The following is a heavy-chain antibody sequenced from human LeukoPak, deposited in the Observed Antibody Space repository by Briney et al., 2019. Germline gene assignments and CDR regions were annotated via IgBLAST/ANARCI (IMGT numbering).Heavy chain of an antibody. J-gene: IGHJ4*02. CDR3: AKDIGSALSYGLDY. CDR2: ISGSGGSI. D-gene: IGHD5-18*01. V-gene: IGHV3-23*01. CDR1: GFTFSSYA. Sequence: PGGSLRLSCAASGFTFSSYAMSWVRQAPGKGLEWVSAISGSGGSIGYADSVKGRFTISRDNAKNSLYLQMNSLRAEDTALYYCAKDIGSALSYGLDYWGQGTLVTVSS.